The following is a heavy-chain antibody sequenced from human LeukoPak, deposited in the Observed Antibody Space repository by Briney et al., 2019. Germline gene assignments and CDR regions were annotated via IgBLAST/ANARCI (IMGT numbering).Heavy chain of an antibody. CDR1: GGSFSGYY. V-gene: IGHV4-59*01. CDR2: IYYSGST. Sequence: SETLSLTCAVYGGSFSGYYWSWLRQPPGKGLEWIGYIYYSGSTNYNPSLKSRVTISVDTSKNQFSLKLSSVTAADTAVYYCARSMVRGVIDYWGQGTLVTVSS. CDR3: ARSMVRGVIDY. J-gene: IGHJ4*02. D-gene: IGHD3-10*01.